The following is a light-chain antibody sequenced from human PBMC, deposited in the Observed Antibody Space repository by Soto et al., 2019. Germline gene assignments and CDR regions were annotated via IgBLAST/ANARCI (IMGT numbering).Light chain of an antibody. CDR2: EVS. J-gene: IGLJ1*01. CDR3: SSYTRSSTSTYV. CDR1: SSDVGGYNY. Sequence: QSVLTQPASVSGSPGQSITISCTGTSSDVGGYNYVSWYQQHPGKAPKLMIYEVSNRPSGVSNRFSGSKSGNTASLTISGLQAEDEADYYCSSYTRSSTSTYVFGTGTKGTVL. V-gene: IGLV2-14*01.